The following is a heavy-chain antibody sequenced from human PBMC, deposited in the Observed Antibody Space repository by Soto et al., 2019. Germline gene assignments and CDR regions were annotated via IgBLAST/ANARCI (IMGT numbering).Heavy chain of an antibody. CDR2: IFHSLGA. CDR1: GGSISSGDYY. J-gene: IGHJ4*02. D-gene: IGHD3-10*01. Sequence: PSETLSLTCTVSGGSISSGDYYWSWIRQPPGKGLEWLGYIFHSLGANYDPSLGSRVTISVDTSKNQLSLSLRSVTAADTAIYFCVRDLNGSGDYWGQGTLVTVSS. CDR3: VRDLNGSGDY. V-gene: IGHV4-61*08.